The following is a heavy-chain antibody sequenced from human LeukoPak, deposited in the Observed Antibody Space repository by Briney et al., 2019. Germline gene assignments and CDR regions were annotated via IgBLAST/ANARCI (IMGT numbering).Heavy chain of an antibody. J-gene: IGHJ4*02. V-gene: IGHV3-7*01. CDR3: ASWGGAAANGYFDY. Sequence: PGGSLRLSCAASGFTFSSYAMSWVRQAPGKGLEWVANIKQDGSEKYYVDSVKGRFTISRDNAKNSLYLQMNSLRAEDTAVYYCASWGGAAANGYFDYWGQGTLVTVSS. CDR1: GFTFSSYA. D-gene: IGHD6-13*01. CDR2: IKQDGSEK.